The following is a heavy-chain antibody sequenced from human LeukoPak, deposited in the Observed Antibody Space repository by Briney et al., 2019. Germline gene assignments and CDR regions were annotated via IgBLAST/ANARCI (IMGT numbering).Heavy chain of an antibody. CDR3: ATVPAASNYYYYYMDV. D-gene: IGHD2-2*01. V-gene: IGHV3-20*04. J-gene: IGHJ6*03. CDR1: GFTFDDYG. CDR2: INWNGGST. Sequence: GGSLRLSCAASGFTFDDYGMSWVRQAPGKGLEWGSGINWNGGSTGYAYSVKGRFTISRDNAKNSLYLQMNSLRAEDTALYYCATVPAASNYYYYYMDVWGKGTTVTVSS.